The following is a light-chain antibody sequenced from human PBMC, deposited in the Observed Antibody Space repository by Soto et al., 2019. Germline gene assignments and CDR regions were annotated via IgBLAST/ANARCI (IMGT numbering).Light chain of an antibody. V-gene: IGLV2-14*01. J-gene: IGLJ3*02. Sequence: QSALTQPASVSGSPGQSITMSCTGSTSDFGDDKYVSWYQQQPGKGPNLLIYGVSNRPSGVSNRFSGSKSGNTASLTISGLQGDDDADYFCGSLTTTSICVLGGGTKVTVL. CDR3: GSLTTTSICV. CDR1: TSDFGDDKY. CDR2: GVS.